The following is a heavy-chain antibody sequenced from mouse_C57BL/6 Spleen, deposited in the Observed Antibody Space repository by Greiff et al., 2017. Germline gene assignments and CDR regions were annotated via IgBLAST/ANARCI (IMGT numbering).Heavy chain of an antibody. CDR3: TRRFSGPDY. V-gene: IGHV1-15*01. J-gene: IGHJ2*01. Sequence: VQLQQSGAELVRPGASVTLSCKASGYTFTDYEMHWVKQTPVHGLEWIGAIDPETGGTAYNQKFKGKAILTADKSSSTAYMELRSLTSEDAAVYYCTRRFSGPDYWGQGTTLTVSS. CDR2: IDPETGGT. CDR1: GYTFTDYE.